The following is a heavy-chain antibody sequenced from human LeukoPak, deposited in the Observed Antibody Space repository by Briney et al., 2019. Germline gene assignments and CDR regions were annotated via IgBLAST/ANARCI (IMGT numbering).Heavy chain of an antibody. CDR3: ARYPADNYYYGMDV. Sequence: PSETLSLTCTVSGGSISSGGYYWSWIRQHPGKGLEWIGYIYYSGSTYYNPSLKSRVTISVDTSKNQFSLKLSSVTAADTAVYYCARYPADNYYYGMDVWGQGTTVTVSS. V-gene: IGHV4-31*03. CDR1: GGSISSGGYY. CDR2: IYYSGST. J-gene: IGHJ6*02.